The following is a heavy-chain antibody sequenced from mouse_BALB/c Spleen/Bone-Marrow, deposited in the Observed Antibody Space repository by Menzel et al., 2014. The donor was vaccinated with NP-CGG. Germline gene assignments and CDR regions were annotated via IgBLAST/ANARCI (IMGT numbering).Heavy chain of an antibody. J-gene: IGHJ2*01. Sequence: QVQLQQSGAELVEPGTSVKLSCKASGYTFTSYYIYWVKQRPGQGLKWIGEINPSNGGTNFNEKFKSKATLTVDKSSSTAYMQLSSLISEDSAVYYCTRLSLLRGYFDYWGQGTTLTVSS. CDR2: INPSNGGT. CDR1: GYTFTSYY. D-gene: IGHD1-2*01. CDR3: TRLSLLRGYFDY. V-gene: IGHV1S81*02.